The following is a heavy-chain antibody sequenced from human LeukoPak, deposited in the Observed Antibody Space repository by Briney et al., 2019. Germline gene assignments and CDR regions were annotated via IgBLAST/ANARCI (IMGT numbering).Heavy chain of an antibody. V-gene: IGHV3-30*02. Sequence: GESLKISCAASGFTFSSYGMHWVRQAPGKGLEWVAFIRYDGSNKYYADSVKGRFTISRDNSKNTLYLQMNSLRAEDTAVYYCAKDRPDCSGTSCYRTFDYWGQGTLVTVSS. CDR1: GFTFSSYG. D-gene: IGHD2-2*02. J-gene: IGHJ4*02. CDR2: IRYDGSNK. CDR3: AKDRPDCSGTSCYRTFDY.